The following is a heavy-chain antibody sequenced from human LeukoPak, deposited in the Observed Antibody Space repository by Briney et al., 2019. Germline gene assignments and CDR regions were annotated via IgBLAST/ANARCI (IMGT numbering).Heavy chain of an antibody. CDR1: GGSLSAYY. CDR2: VHYTGST. J-gene: IGHJ6*03. V-gene: IGHV4-34*01. Sequence: SETLSLTCAVYGGSLSAYYWTWIRQPPGKGLEWIASVHYTGSTYYNPSLKSRVTIAVDTSKNQFSVRMTSVTAADTAVYYCARRADHFYYYMDVWGKGTTVTVSS. CDR3: ARRADHFYYYMDV. D-gene: IGHD3-10*01.